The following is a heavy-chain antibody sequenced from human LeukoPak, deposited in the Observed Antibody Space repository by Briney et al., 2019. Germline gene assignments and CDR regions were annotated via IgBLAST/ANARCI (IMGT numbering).Heavy chain of an antibody. D-gene: IGHD3-3*01. J-gene: IGHJ6*03. CDR1: GGSISSYY. Sequence: SETLSLTCTVSGGSISSYYWSWIRQPPGKGLERIGYIYYSGSTNYNPSLKSRVTISVDTSKNQFSLKLSSVTAADTAVYYCARSPLGYYDLDYYYMDVWGKGTTVTVSS. CDR2: IYYSGST. CDR3: ARSPLGYYDLDYYYMDV. V-gene: IGHV4-59*01.